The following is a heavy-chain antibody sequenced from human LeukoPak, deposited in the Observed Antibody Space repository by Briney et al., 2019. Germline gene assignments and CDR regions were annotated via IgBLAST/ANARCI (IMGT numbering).Heavy chain of an antibody. Sequence: GGSLRLSCAGSGFSFRTYAMHWVRQAPGKGLEWVSGISAAGATTHYADSVKGRFTISRDNSKNTLYLQMISLRAEDTAVYYCAKGYADNSGYFKTFHYWGQGTLVTVSS. D-gene: IGHD3-22*01. V-gene: IGHV3-23*01. CDR2: ISAAGATT. CDR3: AKGYADNSGYFKTFHY. J-gene: IGHJ4*02. CDR1: GFSFRTYA.